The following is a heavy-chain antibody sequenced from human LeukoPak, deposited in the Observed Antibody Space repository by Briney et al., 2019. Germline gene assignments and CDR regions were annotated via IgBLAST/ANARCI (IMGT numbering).Heavy chain of an antibody. V-gene: IGHV1-2*02. J-gene: IGHJ5*02. Sequence: ASVKVSCKASGYTFTGYYMHWVRQAPGQGLEWMGWINPNSGGTNYAQKFQGRVTMTRDTSISTAYMELSRLRSDDTAVYYCAREGYYGSGSLGDNWFDPWGQGTLVTVSS. CDR1: GYTFTGYY. CDR3: AREGYYGSGSLGDNWFDP. D-gene: IGHD3-10*01. CDR2: INPNSGGT.